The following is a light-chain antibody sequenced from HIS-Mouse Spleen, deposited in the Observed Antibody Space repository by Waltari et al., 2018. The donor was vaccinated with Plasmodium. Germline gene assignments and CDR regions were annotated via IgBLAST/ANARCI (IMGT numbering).Light chain of an antibody. CDR2: GKN. J-gene: IGLJ3*02. CDR1: SLRRYY. Sequence: SSELTQDPAVSVALGQTVRITCQGDSLRRYYASWYQQKPGQAPVLFIYGKNNRPSGIPDRFSGSRSGNTASLTITGAQAEDEADYYCNSRDSSGNHQVFGGGTKLTVL. CDR3: NSRDSSGNHQV. V-gene: IGLV3-19*01.